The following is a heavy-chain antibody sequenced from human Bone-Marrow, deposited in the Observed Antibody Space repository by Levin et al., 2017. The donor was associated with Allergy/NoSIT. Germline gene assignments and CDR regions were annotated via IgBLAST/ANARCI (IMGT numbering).Heavy chain of an antibody. CDR1: GFTFNNAW. D-gene: IGHD3-10*01. Sequence: GESLKISCAASGFTFNNAWMSWVRQAPGKGLEWVGRIKSKTDGGTRDYAAPVKGRFTISRDDSKKTLYLQMNSLKTEDTAMYYCTTRDLLWFGELLYTRTKWGQGTLVTVSS. CDR2: IKSKTDGGTR. V-gene: IGHV3-15*01. J-gene: IGHJ4*02. CDR3: TTRDLLWFGELLYTRTK.